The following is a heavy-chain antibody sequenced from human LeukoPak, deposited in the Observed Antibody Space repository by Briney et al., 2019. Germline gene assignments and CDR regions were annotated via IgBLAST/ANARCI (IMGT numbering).Heavy chain of an antibody. D-gene: IGHD1/OR15-1a*01. Sequence: GGSLRLSCAASGFXFSSYSMSWVRQAPGKGLEWVSSISSSSTYIYYADSVKGRFTISRDNAKNSLSLQMNSLRAEDTAVYYCAREALNMYYGMDVWGQGTTITVSS. CDR2: ISSSSTYI. CDR3: AREALNMYYGMDV. V-gene: IGHV3-21*01. J-gene: IGHJ6*02. CDR1: GFXFSSYS.